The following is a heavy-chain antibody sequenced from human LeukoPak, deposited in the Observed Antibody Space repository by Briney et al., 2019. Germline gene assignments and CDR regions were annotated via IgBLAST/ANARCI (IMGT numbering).Heavy chain of an antibody. J-gene: IGHJ4*02. CDR2: IKSDGSST. D-gene: IGHD1-26*01. CDR3: TRGLYGSPGDN. V-gene: IGHV3-74*01. CDR1: GFTFSNYW. Sequence: GGSLRLSCAASGFTFSNYWMHWVRQSPGKGLVWVSRIKSDGSSTSYADSVKGRFTISRDNAKNTLFLQMNSLRGEDTTVYFCTRGLYGSPGDNWGQGTLVTVSS.